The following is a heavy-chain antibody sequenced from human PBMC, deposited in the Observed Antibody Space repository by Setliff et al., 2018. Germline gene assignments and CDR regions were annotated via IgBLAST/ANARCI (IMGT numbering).Heavy chain of an antibody. CDR3: ARDLIRWAAAVSDAFDI. J-gene: IGHJ3*02. V-gene: IGHV1-18*01. CDR1: GYTFSSYG. CDR2: ISAYNGNT. D-gene: IGHD2-2*01. Sequence: ASVKVSCKASGYTFSSYGIGWVRQAPGQGLEWMGWISAYNGNTNYAQKFQGRVTMTTDTSTSTAYMELRSLRSDDTAVYYCARDLIRWAAAVSDAFDIWGQGTMVTVSS.